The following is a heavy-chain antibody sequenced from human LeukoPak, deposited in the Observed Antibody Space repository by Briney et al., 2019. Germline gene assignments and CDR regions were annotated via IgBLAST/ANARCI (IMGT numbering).Heavy chain of an antibody. Sequence: PSETLSLTCTVSGGSISSYYWSWLRQPPGKGLEGIGYIYYSGSTNYNPSLKSRVTISVDTSKNQFSLKLSSVTAADTAVYYCARAGVYGSGSYTYYYGMDVWGKGTTVTVSS. CDR3: ARAGVYGSGSYTYYYGMDV. D-gene: IGHD3-10*01. CDR1: GGSISSYY. J-gene: IGHJ6*04. CDR2: IYYSGST. V-gene: IGHV4-59*01.